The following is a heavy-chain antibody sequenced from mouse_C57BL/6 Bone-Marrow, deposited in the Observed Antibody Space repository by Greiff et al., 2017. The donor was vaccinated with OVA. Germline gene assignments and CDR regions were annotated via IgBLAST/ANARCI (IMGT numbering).Heavy chain of an antibody. CDR2: INPGGGGT. CDR1: GYAFTNYL. Sequence: VQLQQSGAELVRPGTSVKVSCKASGYAFTNYLIEWVKQRPGQGLEWIGAINPGGGGTNYNEKFKGKGTLTADKSSSTTYMQLSSLTSEDSAVDFCARAYGGYYGGFAYWGQGTLVTVSA. CDR3: ARAYGGYYGGFAY. D-gene: IGHD2-3*01. J-gene: IGHJ3*01. V-gene: IGHV1-54*01.